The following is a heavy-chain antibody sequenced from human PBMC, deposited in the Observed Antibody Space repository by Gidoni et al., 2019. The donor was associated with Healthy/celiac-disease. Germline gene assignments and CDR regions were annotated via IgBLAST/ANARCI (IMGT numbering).Heavy chain of an antibody. V-gene: IGHV4-59*08. CDR1: GGSLSRYY. J-gene: IGHJ4*02. CDR3: ARIGVSSWYEPTTTSFISEYYFDY. CDR2: IYYSGST. D-gene: IGHD6-13*01. Sequence: QVQLQESGPGLVKPSETLSLTCTVSGGSLSRYYCTWIRQPPGTGLEWIGYIYYSGSTNYNPSLKSRVTISVDTSKNQFSLKLSSVTAADTAVYYCARIGVSSWYEPTTTSFISEYYFDYWGQGTLVTVSS.